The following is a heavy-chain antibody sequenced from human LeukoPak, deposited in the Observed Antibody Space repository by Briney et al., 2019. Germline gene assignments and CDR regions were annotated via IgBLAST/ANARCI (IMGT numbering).Heavy chain of an antibody. CDR2: INHSGST. CDR1: GGSFSGYY. Sequence: SETLSLTCAVYGGSFSGYYWSWIRQPPGKGLEWIGEINHSGSTNYNPSLRSRGTISVDTSKNQFSLKLSSVTAADTAVYYCARGPGSGSFDYWGQGTLVTVSS. V-gene: IGHV4-34*01. D-gene: IGHD3-10*01. J-gene: IGHJ4*02. CDR3: ARGPGSGSFDY.